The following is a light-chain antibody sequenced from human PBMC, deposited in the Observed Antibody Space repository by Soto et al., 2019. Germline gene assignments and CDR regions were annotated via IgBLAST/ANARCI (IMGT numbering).Light chain of an antibody. CDR3: QQYYNSPLT. J-gene: IGKJ4*01. V-gene: IGKV4-1*01. CDR2: WAS. Sequence: DIVMTQSPDSLAVSLGGRATINCTSSQSVLYSSNNKNYLAWYQQKPGQPPRLLIYWASIRKSGVTDRFSGTGSGTDFALTISGLQAEDVAVYHCQQYYNSPLTFGRGTKVEIK. CDR1: QSVLYSSNNKNY.